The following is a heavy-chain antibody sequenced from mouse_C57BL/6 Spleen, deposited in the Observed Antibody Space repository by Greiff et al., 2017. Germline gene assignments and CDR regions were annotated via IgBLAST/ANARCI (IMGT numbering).Heavy chain of an antibody. V-gene: IGHV14-4*01. Sequence: EVQLQQSGAELVRPGASVKLSCTASGFNIKDDYMHWVKQRPEQGLEWIGWIDPENGDTEYATKFQGKATITADTSSNTAYLQLSSLTSEDTAVYYGTTRSTTEGFDYWGQGTTLTVSS. J-gene: IGHJ2*01. CDR1: GFNIKDDY. D-gene: IGHD1-1*01. CDR3: TTRSTTEGFDY. CDR2: IDPENGDT.